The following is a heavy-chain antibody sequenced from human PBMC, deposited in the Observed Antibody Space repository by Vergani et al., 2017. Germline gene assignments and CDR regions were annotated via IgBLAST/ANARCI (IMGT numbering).Heavy chain of an antibody. D-gene: IGHD2-15*01. CDR3: ARESXLGGSCYKPRFDY. Sequence: QVQLQESGPGLVKPSQTLSLTCTVSGGSINSHNYYWSWIRQPAGKGLEWIGRIHTSGSTNYNPSLKSRVTMSEDTSKNQFSLNLTSVTAADTAVYFCARESXLGGSCYKPRFDYWGQGILVTVSS. CDR1: GGSINSHNYY. J-gene: IGHJ4*02. V-gene: IGHV4-61*02. CDR2: IHTSGST.